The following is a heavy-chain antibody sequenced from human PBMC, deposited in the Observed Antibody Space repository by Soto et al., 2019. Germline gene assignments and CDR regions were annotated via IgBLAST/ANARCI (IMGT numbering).Heavy chain of an antibody. CDR2: ISYDGSNK. D-gene: IGHD3-22*01. CDR1: GFTFSSYA. Sequence: PGGSLRLSCAASGFTFSSYAMHWVRQAPGKGLEWVAVISYDGSNKYYADSVKGRFTISRDNSKNTLYLQMNSLRAEDTAVYYCARDGDYDSSGYYYDQYYFYYRGQGTLVTAS. J-gene: IGHJ4*02. V-gene: IGHV3-30-3*01. CDR3: ARDGDYDSSGYYYDQYYFYY.